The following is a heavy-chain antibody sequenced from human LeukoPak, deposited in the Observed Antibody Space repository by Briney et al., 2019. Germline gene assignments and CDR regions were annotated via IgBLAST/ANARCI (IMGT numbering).Heavy chain of an antibody. CDR2: IYYSGST. CDR3: AREGPAAGDPLEY. Sequence: SETLSLTCTVSGGSISSYYWSWIRQPPGKGLEWIGYIYYSGSTNYNPSLKSRVTISVDTSKNQFSLKLSSVTAADTAVYYCAREGPAAGDPLEYWGQGTLVTVSS. CDR1: GGSISSYY. V-gene: IGHV4-59*01. D-gene: IGHD6-13*01. J-gene: IGHJ4*02.